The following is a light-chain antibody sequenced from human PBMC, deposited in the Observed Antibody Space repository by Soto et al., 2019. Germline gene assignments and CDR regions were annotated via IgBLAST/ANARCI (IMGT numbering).Light chain of an antibody. V-gene: IGKV3-20*01. CDR2: AAS. CDR1: QSVGRNY. J-gene: IGKJ1*01. CDR3: QQYGTSPWA. Sequence: EIVLTQFPGTLSLSPGERATLSCRASQSVGRNYVAWYQQKPGQAPRVIIYAASNRASGIPDRFSGSGSGLGFALPISKLEPEDFAVYYCQQYGTSPWASGQGTKVEIK.